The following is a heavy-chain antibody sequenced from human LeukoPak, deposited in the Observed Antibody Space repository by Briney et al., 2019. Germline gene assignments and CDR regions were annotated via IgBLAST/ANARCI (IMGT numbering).Heavy chain of an antibody. CDR1: GFTFSSYW. CDR2: IKQDGSEK. V-gene: IGHV3-7*05. Sequence: EGSLTLSSAASGFTFSSYWMSWVRQAPGKGLEWVANIKQDGSEKYYVDSVKGRFTISRDNAKNSLYLQMNSLRAEDTAVYYCARGWAYYYGSGSHLDYWGQGTLGTVSS. D-gene: IGHD3-10*01. J-gene: IGHJ4*02. CDR3: ARGWAYYYGSGSHLDY.